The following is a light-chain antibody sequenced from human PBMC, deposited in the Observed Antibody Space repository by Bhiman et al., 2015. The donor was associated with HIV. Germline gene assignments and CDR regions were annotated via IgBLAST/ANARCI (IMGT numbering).Light chain of an antibody. Sequence: QSVLTQPPSVSGAPGQRITVSCTGTSSNIGAPYDVNWYQQLTGKAPRLLIYGNTNRPSGVSNRFSGSKSGNTASLTISGLQAEDEADYYCSSYTSSSTYVFGSGTKVTVL. V-gene: IGLV1-40*01. CDR3: SSYTSSSTYV. J-gene: IGLJ1*01. CDR1: SSNIGAPYD. CDR2: GNT.